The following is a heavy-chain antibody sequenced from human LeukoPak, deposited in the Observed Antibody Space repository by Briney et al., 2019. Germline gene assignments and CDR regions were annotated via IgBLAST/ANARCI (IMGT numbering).Heavy chain of an antibody. CDR3: ARVPDFWSGYYRGHFDY. CDR1: GYSFTDYY. CDR2: INPNSGGT. V-gene: IGHV1-2*02. Sequence: ASVKVSCKASGYSFTDYYMHWVRQAPGQGLEWMGWINPNSGGTNYAQKFQGRVTMTRDTSISTAYMELNRLRSDDTAVYYCARVPDFWSGYYRGHFDYWGQGTLVTVSS. D-gene: IGHD3-3*01. J-gene: IGHJ4*02.